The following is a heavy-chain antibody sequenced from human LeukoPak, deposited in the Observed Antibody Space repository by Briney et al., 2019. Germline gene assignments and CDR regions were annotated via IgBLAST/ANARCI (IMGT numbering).Heavy chain of an antibody. D-gene: IGHD2-8*01. Sequence: GGSLRLSCAASGFSFSSYEMAWVRQAPGKGLEWLSFISNRDNTIYTADSVKGRFTISRDNAKNSLYLQMNSLRVEDTAVYYCAKQSYARSLGEGGPGTLVSVSS. CDR1: GFSFSSYE. J-gene: IGHJ4*02. CDR2: ISNRDNTI. CDR3: AKQSYARSLGE. V-gene: IGHV3-48*03.